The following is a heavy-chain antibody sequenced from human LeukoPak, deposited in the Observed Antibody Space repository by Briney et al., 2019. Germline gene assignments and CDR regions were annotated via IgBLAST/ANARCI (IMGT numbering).Heavy chain of an antibody. J-gene: IGHJ3*02. CDR1: GGSISSGDYY. Sequence: KPSETLSLTCTVSGGSISSGDYYWSWIRQPPGKGLEWIGYIYYSGSTYYNPSLKSRVTISVDTSKNQFSLKLSSVTAADTAVYYCARGFRWIQEAFDIWGQGTMVTVSS. CDR3: ARGFRWIQEAFDI. D-gene: IGHD5-18*01. CDR2: IYYSGST. V-gene: IGHV4-30-4*01.